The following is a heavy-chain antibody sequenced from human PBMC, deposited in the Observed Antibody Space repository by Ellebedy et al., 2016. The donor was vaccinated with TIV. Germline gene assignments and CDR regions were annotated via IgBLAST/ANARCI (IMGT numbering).Heavy chain of an antibody. D-gene: IGHD3-3*01. J-gene: IGHJ6*03. V-gene: IGHV1-8*01. CDR2: MNPNSGNT. CDR3: ARRRILRFLEWSSSGYMDV. Sequence: ASVKVSCXASGYTFTSYDISWVRQATGQGLEWMGWMNPNSGNTGYTQNFQGRVTMTRDTSINTAYMELSSLRSDDTAVYYCARRRILRFLEWSSSGYMDVWGKGTTVTVSS. CDR1: GYTFTSYD.